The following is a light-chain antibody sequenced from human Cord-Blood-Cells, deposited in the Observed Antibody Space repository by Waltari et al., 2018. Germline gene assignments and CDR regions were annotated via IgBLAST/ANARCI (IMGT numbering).Light chain of an antibody. CDR2: DAS. Sequence: IQMTPSPSSLSASVGDRVTITCQASQDISNYLNWYQQKPGKAPKLLIYDASNLETGGPSRFSGSGSGTDFTLTISSLQPEDFATYYCQQSYSTQATFGQGTKLEIK. J-gene: IGKJ2*01. CDR3: QQSYSTQAT. V-gene: IGKV1-39*01. CDR1: QDISNY.